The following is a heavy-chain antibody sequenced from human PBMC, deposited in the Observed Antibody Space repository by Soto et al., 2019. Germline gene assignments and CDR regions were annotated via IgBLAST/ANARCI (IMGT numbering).Heavy chain of an antibody. D-gene: IGHD6-13*01. V-gene: IGHV1-58*01. Sequence: SVKVSCKASGFTFTSSAVQWVRQARGQRLEWIGWIVVGSGNTNYAQKFQERVTITRDMSTSTAYMELNSLRAEDTAVYYCAKDPQQLIVYFDYWGQGTQVTVSS. CDR3: AKDPQQLIVYFDY. CDR2: IVVGSGNT. J-gene: IGHJ4*02. CDR1: GFTFTSSA.